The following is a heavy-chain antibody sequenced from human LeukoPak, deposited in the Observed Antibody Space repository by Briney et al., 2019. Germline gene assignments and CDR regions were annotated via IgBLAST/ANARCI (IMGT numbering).Heavy chain of an antibody. CDR2: ISGSGGGT. CDR3: AKYSSSWYYFDY. CDR1: GFTFSSYA. Sequence: PGGSLRLSCAASGFTFSSYAMGWVRQAPGKGLEWVSAISGSGGGTYYADSVKGRFTISRDNSKNTLYLRMNSLRAEDTAVYYCAKYSSSWYYFDYWGQGTLVTVSS. J-gene: IGHJ4*02. D-gene: IGHD6-13*01. V-gene: IGHV3-23*01.